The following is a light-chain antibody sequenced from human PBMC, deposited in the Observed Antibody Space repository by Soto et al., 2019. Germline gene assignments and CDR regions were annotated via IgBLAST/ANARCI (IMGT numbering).Light chain of an antibody. V-gene: IGKV4-1*01. CDR3: QQSFGNFTWT. J-gene: IGKJ1*01. CDR2: WTS. Sequence: TQSPDSLAVSLGARATINCRSSQGVLRNSNSHHFLSWYQQRPGQSPKLLIYWTSLRESGVPERFIGSGSGAEFTLTISSLQAEDVAVYYCQQSFGNFTWTFGQGTKVDIK. CDR1: QGVLRNSNSHHF.